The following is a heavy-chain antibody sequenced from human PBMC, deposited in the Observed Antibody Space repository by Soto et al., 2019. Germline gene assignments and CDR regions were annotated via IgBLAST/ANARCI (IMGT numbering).Heavy chain of an antibody. J-gene: IGHJ6*02. Sequence: SETLSLTCTVSGGSISSYYWSWIRQPPGKGLEWIGYIYYSGSTNYNPSLKSRVTISVDTSKNQFSLKLSSVTAADTAVYYCARDPLWIGELSLGLDVWGQGTTVTVSS. CDR3: ARDPLWIGELSLGLDV. D-gene: IGHD3-10*01. CDR1: GGSISSYY. CDR2: IYYSGST. V-gene: IGHV4-59*01.